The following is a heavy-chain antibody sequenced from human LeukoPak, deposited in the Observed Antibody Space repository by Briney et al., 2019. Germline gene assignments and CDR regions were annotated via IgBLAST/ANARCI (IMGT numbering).Heavy chain of an antibody. CDR1: GGTFSSYA. D-gene: IGHD3-22*01. J-gene: IGHJ5*02. Sequence: SVKVSCKASGGTFSSYAISWVRQAPGQGLEWMGGIFPIFGTANYAQKFQGRVTITTDESTSTAYMELSSLRSEDTAVYYCARDMRDSSGYLTPRLRLPEWFDAWGQGTLVTVSS. CDR2: IFPIFGTA. V-gene: IGHV1-69*05. CDR3: ARDMRDSSGYLTPRLRLPEWFDA.